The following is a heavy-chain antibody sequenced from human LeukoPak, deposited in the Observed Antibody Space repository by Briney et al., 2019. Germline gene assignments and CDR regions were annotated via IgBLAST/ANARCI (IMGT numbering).Heavy chain of an antibody. CDR3: TRRVSATRWFDP. V-gene: IGHV3-74*01. Sequence: GGSLRLSCAASGFTFSGYWMHWVRQAPGKGLVWVSRINSDGSTTNYADSVKGRFTISRDNAENTLYLQMNSLRVEDTAVYYCTRRVSATRWFDPWGQGTLAPVSS. CDR2: INSDGSTT. CDR1: GFTFSGYW. J-gene: IGHJ5*02. D-gene: IGHD2-15*01.